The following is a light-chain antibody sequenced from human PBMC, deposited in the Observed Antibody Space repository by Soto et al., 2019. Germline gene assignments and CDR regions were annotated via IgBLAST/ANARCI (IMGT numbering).Light chain of an antibody. CDR2: EVS. J-gene: IGLJ1*01. CDR3: SSYAGSNNFV. CDR1: SSDIGAYIY. V-gene: IGLV2-8*01. Sequence: TQPPSASGSPGQSVTISCTGTSSDIGAYIYVSWYQQHPGKAPKLVISEVSRRPSGVPERFSGSKSGNTASLTVSGLQADDEAHYYCSSYAGSNNFVFGTGTKVTVL.